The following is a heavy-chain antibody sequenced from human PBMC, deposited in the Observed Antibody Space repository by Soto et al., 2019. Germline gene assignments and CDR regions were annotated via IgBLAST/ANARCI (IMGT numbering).Heavy chain of an antibody. V-gene: IGHV3-74*01. J-gene: IGHJ4*02. CDR1: GFTFSSYW. CDR2: INSDGNST. CDR3: GRGASGSYRLDY. Sequence: EVQLVESGGGLVQPGGSLRLSCAASGFTFSSYWMHWVRQAPGKGLVWVSRINSDGNSTNYADSVKGQFTISRDNAKNTLYLQMNSLRAEDTAVYYCGRGASGSYRLDYWGQGTLVTVSS. D-gene: IGHD3-10*01.